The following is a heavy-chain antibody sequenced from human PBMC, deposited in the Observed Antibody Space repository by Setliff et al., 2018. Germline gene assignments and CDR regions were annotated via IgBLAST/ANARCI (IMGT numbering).Heavy chain of an antibody. D-gene: IGHD1-26*01. CDR3: ARVIEMPGRHNWFDP. J-gene: IGHJ5*02. V-gene: IGHV4-4*07. CDR1: GGSISNYY. Sequence: PSETLSLTCTVSGGSISNYYWSWIRQPAGKGLEWIGHIYIGGSANYNPSLKSRVTISVDTSKNQFSLKLSSVTAADTAVYYCARVIEMPGRHNWFDPWGHGTLVTVSS. CDR2: IYIGGSA.